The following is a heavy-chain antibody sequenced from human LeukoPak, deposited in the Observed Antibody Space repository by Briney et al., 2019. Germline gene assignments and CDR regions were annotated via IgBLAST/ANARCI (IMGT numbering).Heavy chain of an antibody. CDR1: GFTFSSYG. CDR2: ISYDGTYK. J-gene: IGHJ4*02. D-gene: IGHD5-24*01. Sequence: PGGSLRLSCAASGFTFSSYGMHWVRQAPGKGLEWVAVISYDGTYKYYADSVKGRFTIFKDNSKNTLSLQMNSLRTEDTAVYYCARAMATAWYFDYWGQGTLVTVSS. CDR3: ARAMATAWYFDY. V-gene: IGHV3-30*19.